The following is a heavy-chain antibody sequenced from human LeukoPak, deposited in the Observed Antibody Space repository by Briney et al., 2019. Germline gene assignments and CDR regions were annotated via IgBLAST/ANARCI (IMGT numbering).Heavy chain of an antibody. CDR2: INSDGSST. CDR1: GFXFSSYW. V-gene: IGHV3-74*01. CDR3: ARDLDDSSGYYYGEYFQH. Sequence: GGSLRLSCAASGFXFSSYWIHWVRRAPGKGLVWVSRINSDGSSTSYADSVKGRFTISRDNAKNTLYLQMNSLRAEDTAVYYCARDLDDSSGYYYGEYFQHWGQGALVTVSS. D-gene: IGHD3-22*01. J-gene: IGHJ1*01.